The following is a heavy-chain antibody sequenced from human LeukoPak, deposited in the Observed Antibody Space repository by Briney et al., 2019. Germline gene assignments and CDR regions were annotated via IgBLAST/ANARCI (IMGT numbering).Heavy chain of an antibody. D-gene: IGHD6-13*01. CDR3: ARDRGRIATYNWFDP. CDR2: IIPIFGIA. V-gene: IGHV1-69*04. CDR1: GGTFSSYA. J-gene: IGHJ5*02. Sequence: ASVKVSCKVSGGTFSSYAISWVRQAPGQGLEWMGRIIPIFGIANYAQKFQGRVTITADKSTSTAYMELSSLRSEDTAVYYCARDRGRIATYNWFDPWGQGTLVTVSS.